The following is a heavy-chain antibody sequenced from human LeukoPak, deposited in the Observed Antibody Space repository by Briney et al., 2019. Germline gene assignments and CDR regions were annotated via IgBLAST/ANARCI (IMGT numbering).Heavy chain of an antibody. J-gene: IGHJ4*02. CDR3: ARVTGYQLLVDY. CDR1: GGSISSYY. V-gene: IGHV4-59*01. CDR2: IYYSGST. Sequence: SETLSLTCTVSGGSISSYYWSWIRQPPGKGLEWIGYIYYSGSTNYNPSLKSRVTISVDTSKNQFSLKLSSVTAADTAVYYCARVTGYQLLVDYWGQGTLVTVSS. D-gene: IGHD2-2*01.